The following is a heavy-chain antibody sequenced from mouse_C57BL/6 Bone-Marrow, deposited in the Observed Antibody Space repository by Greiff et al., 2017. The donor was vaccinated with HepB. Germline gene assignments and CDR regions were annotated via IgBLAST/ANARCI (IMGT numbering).Heavy chain of an antibody. CDR2: ISYDGSN. CDR3: AREEGLTVTDFYY. CDR1: GYSITSGYY. D-gene: IGHD4-1*01. J-gene: IGHJ2*01. V-gene: IGHV3-6*01. Sequence: ESGPGLVKPSQSLSLTCSVTGYSITSGYYWNWIRQFPGNKLEWMCYISYDGSNNYNPSLKTRISITRDTSKNQFFLMLNSVTAEDTATSYGAREEGLTVTDFYYGGQGGTLTVSS.